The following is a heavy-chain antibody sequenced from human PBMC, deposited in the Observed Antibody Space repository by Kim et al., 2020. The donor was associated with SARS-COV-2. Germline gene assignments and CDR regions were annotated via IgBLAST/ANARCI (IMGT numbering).Heavy chain of an antibody. J-gene: IGHJ6*02. CDR2: INPNSGGT. CDR3: ARGASIAAAGTYYHYGMDV. CDR1: GYTFTGYY. Sequence: ASVKVSCKASGYTFTGYYMHWVRQAPGQGLEWMGWINPNSGGTNYAQKFQGWVTMTRDTSISTAYMELSRLRSDDPAVYYCARGASIAAAGTYYHYGMDVWVQGTTVTVSS. V-gene: IGHV1-2*04. D-gene: IGHD6-13*01.